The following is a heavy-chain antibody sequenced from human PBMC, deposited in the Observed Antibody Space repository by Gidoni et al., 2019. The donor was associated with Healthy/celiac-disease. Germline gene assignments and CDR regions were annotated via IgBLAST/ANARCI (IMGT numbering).Heavy chain of an antibody. V-gene: IGHV4-61*02. J-gene: IGHJ5*02. D-gene: IGHD3-3*01. CDR2: IYTSGST. CDR1: GGSISSGSYY. Sequence: QVQLQESGPGLVKPSQTLSLTCTVSGGSISSGSYYWSWIRQPAGKGLEWIGRIYTSGSTNYTPSLKSRVTMSVDTSKNQFSLKLSSVTAADTAVYYCASSLGGXFXPWGQGTLVTVSS. CDR3: ASSLGGXFXP.